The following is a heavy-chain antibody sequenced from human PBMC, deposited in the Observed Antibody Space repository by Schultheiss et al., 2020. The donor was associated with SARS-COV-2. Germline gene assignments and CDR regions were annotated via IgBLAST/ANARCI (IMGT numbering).Heavy chain of an antibody. CDR2: ISAYNGNT. Sequence: ASVKVSCKASGYTFTSYGISWVRQAPGQGLEWMGWISAYNGNTNYAQKLQGRVTMTTDTSTSTAYMELRSLRSDDTAVYYCARGCCMGNYYYGMDVWGQGTTVTVSS. D-gene: IGHD2-8*01. CDR3: ARGCCMGNYYYGMDV. V-gene: IGHV1-18*01. CDR1: GYTFTSYG. J-gene: IGHJ6*02.